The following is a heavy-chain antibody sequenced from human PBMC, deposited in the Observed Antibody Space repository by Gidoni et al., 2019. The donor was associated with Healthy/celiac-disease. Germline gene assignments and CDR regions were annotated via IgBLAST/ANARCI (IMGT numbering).Heavy chain of an antibody. D-gene: IGHD3-22*01. CDR1: GGSFSGYY. CDR3: ARGRTTMMARDWVDP. Sequence: QVQLQQWGAGLLKPSETLSRTCAVYGGSFSGYYWSWIRQPPGKGLEWIGEINHSGSTNYNPSLKSRVTISVDTSKNQFSLKLSSVTAADTAVYYCARGRTTMMARDWVDPWGQGTLGTGSS. J-gene: IGHJ5*02. CDR2: INHSGST. V-gene: IGHV4-34*01.